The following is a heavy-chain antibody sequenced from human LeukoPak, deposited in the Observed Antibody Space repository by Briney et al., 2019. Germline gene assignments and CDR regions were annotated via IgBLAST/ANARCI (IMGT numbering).Heavy chain of an antibody. J-gene: IGHJ4*02. CDR3: AKDIRSVVPPGG. Sequence: PGGSLRLSCAASGFTFSGYAKSWVRQAPGKGLEWVSAISGSGGSTYYADSVKGRFTISRDNSKNTLYLQMNSLRAEDTAVYYCAKDIRSVVPPGGWGQGTLVTGSS. D-gene: IGHD2-15*01. CDR2: ISGSGGST. V-gene: IGHV3-23*01. CDR1: GFTFSGYA.